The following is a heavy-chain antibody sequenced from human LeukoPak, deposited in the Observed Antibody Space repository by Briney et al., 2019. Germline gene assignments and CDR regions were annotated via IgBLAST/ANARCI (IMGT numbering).Heavy chain of an antibody. Sequence: GGSLRLSCAASGFTFSNYNMNWVRQAPGRGLEWVSYISSSSTISYADSVRGRFTISRDNAKNSLYLQMNSLRAEDTAVYYCVRYGMNYFDYWGQGTLVAVSS. V-gene: IGHV3-48*01. J-gene: IGHJ4*02. CDR1: GFTFSNYN. CDR2: ISSSSTI. D-gene: IGHD3-10*01. CDR3: VRYGMNYFDY.